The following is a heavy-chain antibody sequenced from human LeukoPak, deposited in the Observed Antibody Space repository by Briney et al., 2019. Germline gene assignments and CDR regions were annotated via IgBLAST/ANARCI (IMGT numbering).Heavy chain of an antibody. CDR1: GGSISSGSYY. Sequence: PSETLSLTCTVSGGSISSGSYYWSWIRQPAGKGLEWIGRIYTSGSTNHNPSLKSRVTISVDTSKNQFSLKLSSVIAADTAVYYCARGLLWFLDAFDIWGQGTMVTVSS. CDR2: IYTSGST. V-gene: IGHV4-61*02. CDR3: ARGLLWFLDAFDI. J-gene: IGHJ3*02. D-gene: IGHD5-18*01.